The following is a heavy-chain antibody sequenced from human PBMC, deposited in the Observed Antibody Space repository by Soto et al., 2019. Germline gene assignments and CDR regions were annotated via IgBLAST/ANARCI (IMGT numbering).Heavy chain of an antibody. CDR2: IYHSGYT. D-gene: IGHD1-7*01. CDR1: GGSISTSGYY. V-gene: IGHV4-30-2*01. CDR3: ARDSLTGNYFDP. J-gene: IGHJ5*02. Sequence: PSETLSLTCTVSGGSISTSGYYWDWIRQPPGKGLEWIGYIYHSGYTLYNPSLKSRVTISVDKSKNQFSLRLSSVSAADTAVYYCARDSLTGNYFDPWGQGTLVTVSS.